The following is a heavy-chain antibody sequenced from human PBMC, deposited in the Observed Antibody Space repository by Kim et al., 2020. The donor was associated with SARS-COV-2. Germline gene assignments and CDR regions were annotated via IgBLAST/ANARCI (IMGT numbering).Heavy chain of an antibody. Sequence: SVKVSCKASGFTFTSSAMQWVRQARGQLLEWIGWIVVGSGNTNYAQKFQERVTITRDMSTSTAYMELSSLRSEDTAVYYCAADLLYYYGMDVWGQGTTVTVSS. J-gene: IGHJ6*02. CDR2: IVVGSGNT. CDR3: AADLLYYYGMDV. V-gene: IGHV1-58*02. CDR1: GFTFTSSA.